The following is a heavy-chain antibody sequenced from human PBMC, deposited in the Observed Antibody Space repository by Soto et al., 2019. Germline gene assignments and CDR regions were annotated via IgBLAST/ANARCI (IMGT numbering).Heavy chain of an antibody. CDR1: GGSISSGDYY. V-gene: IGHV4-61*08. CDR3: ARDHPHSYGIYYFDY. J-gene: IGHJ4*02. Sequence: PSETLSLTCTVSGGSISSGDYYWSWIRQPPGKGLEWIGYIYYSGSTNYNPSLKSRVTISADTSKNQVSLKLTSVTAADTAVYYCARDHPHSYGIYYFDYWGQGTLVTVSS. D-gene: IGHD5-18*01. CDR2: IYYSGST.